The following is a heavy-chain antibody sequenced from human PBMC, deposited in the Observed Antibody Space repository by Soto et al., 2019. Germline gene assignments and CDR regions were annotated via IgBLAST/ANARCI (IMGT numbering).Heavy chain of an antibody. J-gene: IGHJ5*02. V-gene: IGHV1-46*01. CDR1: RDTFTSYY. Sequence: ASVKVSCKAPRDTFTSYYINWVRQAPGQGLEWMGVINPHGGSTAYAQKFKGRVTLTRDTSASTVYMEVSSLTSEDTAMYYCARSSGGNFGIIIEGTNWFAPWGQGTMVTVYS. CDR2: INPHGGST. CDR3: ARSSGGNFGIIIEGTNWFAP. D-gene: IGHD1-26*01.